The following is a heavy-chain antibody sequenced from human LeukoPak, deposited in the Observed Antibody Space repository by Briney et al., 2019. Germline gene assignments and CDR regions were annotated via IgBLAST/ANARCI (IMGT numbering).Heavy chain of an antibody. CDR3: ARAHGSGSYYMDV. V-gene: IGHV3-7*04. CDR2: IKQDGSEK. CDR1: GFRFNTFW. D-gene: IGHD3-10*01. Sequence: GGSLRLSCAASGFRFNTFWMSWVRQAPGKGLEWVANIKQDGSEKYYVDSVKGRFTISRDNAKNSLYLQMNSLRAEDTAVYYCARAHGSGSYYMDVWGKGTTVTVSS. J-gene: IGHJ6*03.